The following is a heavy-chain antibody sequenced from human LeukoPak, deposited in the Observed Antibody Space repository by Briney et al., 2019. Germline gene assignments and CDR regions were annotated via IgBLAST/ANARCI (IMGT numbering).Heavy chain of an antibody. D-gene: IGHD4-17*01. Sequence: GGSLRLSCAASGFTFSADWMSWVRQAPGKGLEWVANIKQDGSEEYYVDSVKGRFTISRDNAKNSLYLQMNSLRAEDTAVYYCARGTVTNHYYYYYMDVWGKGTTVTISS. CDR2: IKQDGSEE. J-gene: IGHJ6*03. CDR3: ARGTVTNHYYYYYMDV. CDR1: GFTFSADW. V-gene: IGHV3-7*01.